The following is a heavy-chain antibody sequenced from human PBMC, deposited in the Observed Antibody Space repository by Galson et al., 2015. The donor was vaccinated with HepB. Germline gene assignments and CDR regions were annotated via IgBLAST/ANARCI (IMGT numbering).Heavy chain of an antibody. CDR3: AKDYGTTEQLPGS. D-gene: IGHD1-1*01. V-gene: IGHV3-30*18. CDR2: ISYDASKE. Sequence: SLRLSCAASGFIFSRYGMHWVRQAPGKGLEWVAVISYDASKEYYADSVKDRFTISRDNSKDTLYLQMNSLRPEDTASYYCAKDYGTTEQLPGSWGQGTRVTVSS. CDR1: GFIFSRYG. J-gene: IGHJ1*01.